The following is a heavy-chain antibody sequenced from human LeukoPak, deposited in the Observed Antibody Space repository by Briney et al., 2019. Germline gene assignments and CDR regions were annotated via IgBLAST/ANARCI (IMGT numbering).Heavy chain of an antibody. V-gene: IGHV3-7*03. CDR2: VNRDGSET. Sequence: GESLRLSCAASGFALSSHWMTWVRQVPGRGPEWMANVNRDGSETYYLDSVKGRFTISKNNAKNSLYLLMNSLRAEDTALYHCARNNGMDVWGQGTTVIVSS. CDR1: GFALSSHW. J-gene: IGHJ6*02. CDR3: ARNNGMDV.